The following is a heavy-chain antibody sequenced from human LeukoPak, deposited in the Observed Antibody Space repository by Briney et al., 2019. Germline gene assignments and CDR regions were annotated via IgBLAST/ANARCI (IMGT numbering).Heavy chain of an antibody. CDR3: ARSNCNSVSCPNGEIDY. J-gene: IGHJ4*02. CDR2: INPDSGDT. V-gene: IGHV1-2*02. D-gene: IGHD2-2*01. Sequence: ASVKVSCKASGYTFTGYYMHWVRQAPGQGLEWMGWINPDSGDTKYAQKFQGRVTMTRDTSITTAYMEVSRLRSDDTAVYYCARSNCNSVSCPNGEIDYWGQGTLVTVSS. CDR1: GYTFTGYY.